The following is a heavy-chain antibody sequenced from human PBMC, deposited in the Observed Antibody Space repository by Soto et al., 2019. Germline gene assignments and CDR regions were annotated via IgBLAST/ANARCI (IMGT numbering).Heavy chain of an antibody. Sequence: QVQLVQSGAEVKKPGSSVKVSCKASGGTFSSYTISWVRQAPGQGLEWMGRIIPILGIANYAQKFQGRVTITADKSTSTAYMELSSLRSEDTAVYYCASGGYCSGGSCYPAAFDIWGQGTMVTVSS. J-gene: IGHJ3*02. CDR3: ASGGYCSGGSCYPAAFDI. D-gene: IGHD2-15*01. CDR1: GGTFSSYT. CDR2: IIPILGIA. V-gene: IGHV1-69*02.